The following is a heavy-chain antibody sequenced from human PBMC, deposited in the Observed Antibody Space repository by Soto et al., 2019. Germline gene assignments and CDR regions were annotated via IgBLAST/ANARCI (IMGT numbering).Heavy chain of an antibody. J-gene: IGHJ6*01. CDR1: GFSFSDFG. V-gene: IGHV3-30*18. Sequence: QVQLVESGGGVVQPGRSLRLSCAPSGFSFSDFGMHWVRQAPGKGLEWVAAISHDGSNQYYGDSVKGRFSISRDHSNERLSLQMNNLKVEASASYFCAKETRSRAVTARMVNGMDVWGQGTTVTVSS. D-gene: IGHD2-21*02. CDR3: AKETRSRAVTARMVNGMDV. CDR2: ISHDGSNQ.